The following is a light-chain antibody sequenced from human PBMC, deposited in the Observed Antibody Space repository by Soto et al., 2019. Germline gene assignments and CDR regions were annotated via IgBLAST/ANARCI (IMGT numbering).Light chain of an antibody. V-gene: IGLV1-40*01. J-gene: IGLJ3*02. CDR1: SSNIGAGYD. Sequence: QSVLTQPPSVSGAPGQRVTISCTGSSSNIGAGYDVHWYQQLPGTAPKLLIYGNTNRPSGVPDRFSGSKSGTSASLAITGLQAEDEADYYYQSYDTSLSDSWVFGGGTKVTVL. CDR2: GNT. CDR3: QSYDTSLSDSWV.